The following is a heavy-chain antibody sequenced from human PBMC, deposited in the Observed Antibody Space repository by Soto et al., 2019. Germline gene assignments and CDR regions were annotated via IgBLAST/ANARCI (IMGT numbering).Heavy chain of an antibody. V-gene: IGHV3-23*01. D-gene: IGHD6-6*01. J-gene: IGHJ4*02. CDR1: VFTFSSYA. Sequence: SLMISCAASVFTFSSYAMSVVRQAPGKGLEWVSAISGSGGSTYYADSVKGRFTISRDNSKNTLYLQMNSLRAEDTAVYYCAKGHEYSSPAPHQWGQGTLVTVSS. CDR3: AKGHEYSSPAPHQ. CDR2: ISGSGGST.